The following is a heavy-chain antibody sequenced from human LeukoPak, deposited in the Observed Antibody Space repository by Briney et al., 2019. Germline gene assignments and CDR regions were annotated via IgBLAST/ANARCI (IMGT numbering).Heavy chain of an antibody. V-gene: IGHV3-23*01. Sequence: PGGSLRLSCAASGFTFSSYGMSWVRQAPGKGLEWVSGISPSGDITYYADSVKGRFTISRDNSKNTLYLQMNSLRAEDTAVYYCAKGPPYYYDSIPLDYWGQGTLVTVSS. CDR2: ISPSGDIT. CDR1: GFTFSSYG. J-gene: IGHJ4*02. D-gene: IGHD3-22*01. CDR3: AKGPPYYYDSIPLDY.